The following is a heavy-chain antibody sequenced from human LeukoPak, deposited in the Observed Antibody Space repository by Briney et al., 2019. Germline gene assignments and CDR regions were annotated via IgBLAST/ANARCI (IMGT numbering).Heavy chain of an antibody. CDR1: GFTFSSYA. CDR3: AASGGSSSYYGDAFDI. V-gene: IGHV3-23*01. D-gene: IGHD6-13*01. CDR2: ISGSGGST. Sequence: GGSLRLSCAASGFTFSSYAMSWVRQAPGKGLEWVSAISGSGGSTYYADSVKGRFTISRDNSKNTLYLQMNSLRAGDTAIYYCAASGGSSSYYGDAFDIWGQGTMVTVSS. J-gene: IGHJ3*02.